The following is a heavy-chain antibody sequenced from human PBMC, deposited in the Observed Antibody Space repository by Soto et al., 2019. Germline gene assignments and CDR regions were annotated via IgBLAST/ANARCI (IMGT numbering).Heavy chain of an antibody. D-gene: IGHD3-3*01. CDR2: IYYSGST. CDR3: ARGIYDFWSGYYGY. V-gene: IGHV4-59*01. Sequence: SETLSLTCTVSGDSICSYYWGWIRKPPGKGLEWIGYIYYSGSTNYNPSLKSRVTISVDTSKNQFSLKLSSVTAADTAVYYCARGIYDFWSGYYGYWGQGTLVTVSS. J-gene: IGHJ4*02. CDR1: GDSICSYY.